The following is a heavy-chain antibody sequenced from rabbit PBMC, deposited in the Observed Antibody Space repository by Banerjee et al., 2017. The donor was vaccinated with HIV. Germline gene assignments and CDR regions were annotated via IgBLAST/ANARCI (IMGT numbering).Heavy chain of an antibody. CDR3: VRGRYSYDDYGDFGAFDP. J-gene: IGHJ2*01. CDR1: GFSFSSNA. CDR2: IYTGSSGGT. V-gene: IGHV1S40*01. Sequence: QSLEESGGDLVKPGASLTLTCTASGFSFSSNAMCWVRQAPGKGLEWIACIYTGSSGGTYCASWAKGRITVSKTSKTTVTLLMTSLTAAETAAYFCVRGRYSYDDYGDFGAFDPWGPGTLVTVS. D-gene: IGHD2-1*01.